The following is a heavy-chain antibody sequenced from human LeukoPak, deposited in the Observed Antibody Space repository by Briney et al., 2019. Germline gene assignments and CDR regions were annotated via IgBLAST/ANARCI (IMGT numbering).Heavy chain of an antibody. D-gene: IGHD2-2*01. CDR1: GYSFTSCW. Sequence: GESLKISCKGSGYSFTSCWIGWVRQIPGKGLEWMGIIYPGDYDTRYSPSFQGQVTISADKSISTAYLQWSSLRASDTAMYYCATQRPVGAVPSRYGWFDPWGQGTLVTVS. J-gene: IGHJ5*02. V-gene: IGHV5-51*01. CDR2: IYPGDYDT. CDR3: ATQRPVGAVPSRYGWFDP.